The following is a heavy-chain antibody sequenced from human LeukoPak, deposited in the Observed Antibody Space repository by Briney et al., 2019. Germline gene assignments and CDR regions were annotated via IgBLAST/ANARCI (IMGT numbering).Heavy chain of an antibody. D-gene: IGHD4-17*01. V-gene: IGHV4-59*01. CDR1: GGSFSGYY. CDR3: ARGYGDYYFDF. J-gene: IGHJ4*02. Sequence: SETLSLTCAVYGGSFSGYYWSWLRQPPGKGLEWIGYIYYSGSTNYNPSLKSRVTISVDTSKNQFSLKLSSVTAADTAVYYCARGYGDYYFDFWGQGTLVTVSS. CDR2: IYYSGST.